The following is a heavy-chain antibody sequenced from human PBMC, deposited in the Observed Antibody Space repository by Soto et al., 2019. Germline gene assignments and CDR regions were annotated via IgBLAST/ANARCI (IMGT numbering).Heavy chain of an antibody. Sequence: KTSETLSLTCAVYGGSFSGYYWTWIRQAPGKGLEWIGEINHSGGTNYNSSLKSRVIISVDTSKNQFSLILYSVTAADTAVYFCARDRQYSQFWSGYQNEGPYNMDVWGQGTTVTFYS. CDR2: INHSGGT. D-gene: IGHD3-3*02. CDR1: GGSFSGYY. J-gene: IGHJ6*02. CDR3: ARDRQYSQFWSGYQNEGPYNMDV. V-gene: IGHV4-34*01.